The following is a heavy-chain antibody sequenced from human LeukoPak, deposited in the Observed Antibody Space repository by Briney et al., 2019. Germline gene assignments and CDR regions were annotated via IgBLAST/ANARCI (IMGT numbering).Heavy chain of an antibody. D-gene: IGHD2-8*01. J-gene: IGHJ3*02. CDR2: IRSSDGRT. CDR3: AREDTGVAFDI. V-gene: IGHV3-23*01. CDR1: GSTFSSYA. Sequence: GGSLRLSCAASGSTFSSYAMTWVRQAPGKGLEWVSAIRSSDGRTYYADSVRGRFTISRDNSKNTLYLQMNSLRAEDTAVYYCAREDTGVAFDIWGQGTTVTV.